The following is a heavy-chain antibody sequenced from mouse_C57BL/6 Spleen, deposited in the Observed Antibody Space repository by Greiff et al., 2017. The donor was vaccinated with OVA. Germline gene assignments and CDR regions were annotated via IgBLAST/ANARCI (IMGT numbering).Heavy chain of an antibody. Sequence: QVQLQQSGAELARPGASVKLSCKASGYTFTSHGISWVKQRTGPGLEWIGEIFPRSGNTYYNEKFKGKATLTADKSSSTAYMELRSLTSEDSAVYFCAREPHITTVVATDYWGQGTTLTVSS. CDR3: AREPHITTVVATDY. V-gene: IGHV1-81*01. CDR2: IFPRSGNT. J-gene: IGHJ2*01. D-gene: IGHD1-1*01. CDR1: GYTFTSHG.